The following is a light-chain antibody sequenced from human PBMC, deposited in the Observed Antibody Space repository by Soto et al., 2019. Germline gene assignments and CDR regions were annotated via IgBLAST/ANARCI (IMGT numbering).Light chain of an antibody. J-gene: IGLJ2*01. Sequence: QAVVSQPPSASGTPGQTVTISCSGRSSNIGSNVVNWYQQLPGTAPKLLIYNNDHRPSGVPDRFSGSKSGTSASLAISGLQSEDEADYYCSAWDASLSAILFGGGTKLTVL. CDR2: NND. CDR3: SAWDASLSAIL. CDR1: SSNIGSNV. V-gene: IGLV1-44*01.